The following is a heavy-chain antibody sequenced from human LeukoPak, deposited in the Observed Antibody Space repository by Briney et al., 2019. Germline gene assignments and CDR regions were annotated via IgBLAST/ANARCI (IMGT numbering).Heavy chain of an antibody. CDR3: ARGGYDLAN. J-gene: IGHJ4*02. CDR1: GFTLSSYE. D-gene: IGHD5-12*01. Sequence: GGSLRLSCAASGFTLSSYEMNWVHQAPGKGLEWVSYISSSGRTIYYADSVRGRFTISRDSAKNSLYLQMNSLRAEDTAVYYCARGGYDLANWGQGTLVTVSS. CDR2: ISSSGRTI. V-gene: IGHV3-48*03.